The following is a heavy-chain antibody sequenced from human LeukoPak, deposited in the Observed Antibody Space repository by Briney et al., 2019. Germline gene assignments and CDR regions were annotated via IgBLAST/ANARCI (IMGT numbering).Heavy chain of an antibody. CDR2: ISYDGSNK. Sequence: GRSLRLSCAASGFTFSSYGMHWVRQAPGKGLEWVAVISYDGSNKYYADSVKGRFTISRDNSKNTLYLQMNSLRAEDTAVYYCAKCSTSAYTSGWCNWIDPWGQGTLVTVSS. D-gene: IGHD6-19*01. J-gene: IGHJ5*02. V-gene: IGHV3-30*18. CDR1: GFTFSSYG. CDR3: AKCSTSAYTSGWCNWIDP.